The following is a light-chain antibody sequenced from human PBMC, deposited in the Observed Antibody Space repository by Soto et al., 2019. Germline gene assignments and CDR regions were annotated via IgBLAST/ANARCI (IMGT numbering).Light chain of an antibody. CDR1: QGISNH. CDR2: AAS. J-gene: IGKJ5*01. Sequence: DIQMTQSPSALSASIGDRVTITCRASQGISNHLAWFQQKPGKAPKSLIYAASSLLSGVPSRFSGTGSGTDFTLIISSLQPEDLATYYCQQCNSYPVTFGQGTRLEIK. V-gene: IGKV1-16*01. CDR3: QQCNSYPVT.